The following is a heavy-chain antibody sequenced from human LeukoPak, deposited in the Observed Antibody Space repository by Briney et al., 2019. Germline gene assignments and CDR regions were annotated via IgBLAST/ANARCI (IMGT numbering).Heavy chain of an antibody. CDR3: ARRGTEYSSCFDY. D-gene: IGHD6-6*01. Sequence: SETLSLTCTVSGGSISSSSYYWGWIRQPPGKGLEWIGSIYYSGSTYYNPSLKSRVTISVDTSKNQFSLKLSSVTAADTAVYYCARRGTEYSSCFDYWGQGTLVTVSS. J-gene: IGHJ4*02. CDR2: IYYSGST. V-gene: IGHV4-39*01. CDR1: GGSISSSSYY.